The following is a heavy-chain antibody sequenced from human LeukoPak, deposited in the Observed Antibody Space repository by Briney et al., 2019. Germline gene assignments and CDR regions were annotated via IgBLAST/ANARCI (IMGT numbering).Heavy chain of an antibody. CDR2: IYTSGST. Sequence: SETLSLTCTVSGGSISSYYWSWIRQPAGKGLEWIGRIYTSGSTNYNPSLKSRVTMSVDTSKNQFSLKLSSVTAADTAVYYCARGRYCSSTSCYRRGVWYFDLWGRGPLVTVSS. CDR1: GGSISSYY. D-gene: IGHD2-2*02. J-gene: IGHJ2*01. CDR3: ARGRYCSSTSCYRRGVWYFDL. V-gene: IGHV4-4*07.